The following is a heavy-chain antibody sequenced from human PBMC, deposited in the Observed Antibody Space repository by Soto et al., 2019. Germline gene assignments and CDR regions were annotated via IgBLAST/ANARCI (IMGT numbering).Heavy chain of an antibody. CDR1: GFTFSSYA. D-gene: IGHD3-22*01. CDR2: ISGSGGST. V-gene: IGHV3-23*01. Sequence: EVQLLESGGGLVQPGGSLRLSCAASGFTFSSYAMSWVRQAPGKGLEWVSAISGSGGSTYYADSVKGRFTISRDNSKNTLYLQMNSLRAEDAAVYYCANTDGGYVAFDIWGQGTMVTVSS. CDR3: ANTDGGYVAFDI. J-gene: IGHJ3*02.